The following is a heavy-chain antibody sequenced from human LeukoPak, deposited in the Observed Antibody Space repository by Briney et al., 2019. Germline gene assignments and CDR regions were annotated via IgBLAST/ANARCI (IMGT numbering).Heavy chain of an antibody. Sequence: SGGSLRLSCAASGYIFDDYTMHWVRQFPGKGLEWVALIHWDGGITNYADSVKGRFTISRDNAKNSLYLQMNSLRAEDTALYYCAKEGGSSWLDIAEYFQHWGQGTLVTVFS. V-gene: IGHV3-43*01. CDR2: IHWDGGIT. D-gene: IGHD6-13*01. CDR1: GYIFDDYT. CDR3: AKEGGSSWLDIAEYFQH. J-gene: IGHJ1*01.